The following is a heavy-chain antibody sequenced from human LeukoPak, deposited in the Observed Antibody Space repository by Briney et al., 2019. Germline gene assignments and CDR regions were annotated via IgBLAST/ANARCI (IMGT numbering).Heavy chain of an antibody. CDR2: IQYDGSNK. V-gene: IGHV3-30*02. J-gene: IGHJ4*02. Sequence: GGSLRLSCAASGFSVRSCGMDWVRQAPGKGLEWVTFIQYDGSNKYYADSVKGRFTVFRDNSKNTLFLQMNSLRPADTAVYYCAKGAGVGFDYWGQGTLVTVSS. CDR3: AKGAGVGFDY. D-gene: IGHD3-3*01. CDR1: GFSVRSCG.